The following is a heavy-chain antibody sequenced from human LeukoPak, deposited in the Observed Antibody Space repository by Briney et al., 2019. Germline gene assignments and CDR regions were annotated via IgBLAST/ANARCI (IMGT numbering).Heavy chain of an antibody. CDR3: ARAGYCSSTGCYHFDY. J-gene: IGHJ4*02. Sequence: PSETLSLTCTVSGGSISSSSHQWGWIRQPPGKGLEWIGSMYYSGSTYYNPSLKSRVTISVDTSKNQFSLKLSSVTAADTAVYYCARAGYCSSTGCYHFDYWGQGTLVTVSS. CDR2: MYYSGST. V-gene: IGHV4-39*01. CDR1: GGSISSSSHQ. D-gene: IGHD2-2*01.